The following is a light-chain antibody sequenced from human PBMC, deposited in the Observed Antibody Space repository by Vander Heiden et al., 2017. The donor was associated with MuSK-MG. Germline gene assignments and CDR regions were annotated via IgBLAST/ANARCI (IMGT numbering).Light chain of an antibody. CDR1: QGISSW. CDR2: AVS. CDR3: QQSTTFPCT. Sequence: DIQMTQAPSSVSAPVGDRVTLTCRASQGISSWLAWHQQEPGISPKLLLYAVSSFLSGVRSRHSHRGTGRDFTLTMRSLQPEDFATYYSQQSTTFPCTFGQGTKMEIK. J-gene: IGKJ2*02. V-gene: IGKV1-12*01.